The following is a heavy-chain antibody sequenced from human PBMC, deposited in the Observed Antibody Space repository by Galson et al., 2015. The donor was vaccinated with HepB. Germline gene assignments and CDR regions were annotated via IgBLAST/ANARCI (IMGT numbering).Heavy chain of an antibody. CDR1: GFSLSTSGMR. D-gene: IGHD1-26*01. J-gene: IGHJ4*02. Sequence: PALVKPTQTLTLTCTFSGFSLSTSGMRVSWIRQPPGKALEWLAHIDWDDDKFYSTSLKTRLTLSKDPSKNQVVLTMTNMDPVDTATYYCARVSYSGSYDYWGQGTLVTVSS. CDR2: IDWDDDK. CDR3: ARVSYSGSYDY. V-gene: IGHV2-70*04.